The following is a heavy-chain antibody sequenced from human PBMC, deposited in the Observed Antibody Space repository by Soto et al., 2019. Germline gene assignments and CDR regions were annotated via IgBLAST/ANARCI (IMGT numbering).Heavy chain of an antibody. V-gene: IGHV3-30-3*01. CDR3: ARGGGYSYGGYYFDY. Sequence: ESGGGVVQPGRSLRLSCAASGFTFSSYAMHWVRQAPGKGLEWVAVISSDGSNKYYADSVKGRFTISRDNSKNTLYLQMNSLRAEDTAVYYCARGGGYSYGGYYFDYWGQGTLVTVSS. J-gene: IGHJ4*02. D-gene: IGHD5-18*01. CDR1: GFTFSSYA. CDR2: ISSDGSNK.